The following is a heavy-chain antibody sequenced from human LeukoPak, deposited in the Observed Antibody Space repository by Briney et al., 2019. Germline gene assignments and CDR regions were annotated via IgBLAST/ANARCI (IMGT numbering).Heavy chain of an antibody. Sequence: GGSLRLSCAASGFTFSSYEMNWVRQAPGKGLEWVSYISSSGSTIYYADSVKGRFTISRDNSKNTLYLQMNSLRAEDTAMYYCARHYWYFDLWGRGTLVTVSS. J-gene: IGHJ2*01. CDR1: GFTFSSYE. V-gene: IGHV3-48*03. CDR3: ARHYWYFDL. CDR2: ISSSGSTI.